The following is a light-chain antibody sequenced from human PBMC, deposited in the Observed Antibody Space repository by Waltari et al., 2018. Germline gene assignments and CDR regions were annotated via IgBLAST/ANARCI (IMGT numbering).Light chain of an antibody. V-gene: IGKV1-9*01. CDR2: YSN. CDR3: QQGRRYPYT. Sequence: DIQMSQSPSSLSASVGGRVTITCRASQDIGSSLNWYHHKPWQAPKLMIYYSNTLPSGVPSRFSGSGSGTEFTLSISNLQPEDFATDYCQQGRRYPYTFGQGTKL. CDR1: QDIGSS. J-gene: IGKJ2*01.